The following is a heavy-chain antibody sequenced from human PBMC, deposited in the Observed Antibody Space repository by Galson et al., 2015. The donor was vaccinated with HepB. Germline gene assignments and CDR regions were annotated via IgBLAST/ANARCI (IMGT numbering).Heavy chain of an antibody. D-gene: IGHD2-2*01. CDR2: ISSSGSTI. CDR1: GFTFSDYY. J-gene: IGHJ3*02. Sequence: SLRLSCAASGFTFSDYYMSWIRQAPGKGLEWVSYISSSGSTIYYADSVKGRFTISRDNAKNSLYLQMNSLRAEDTAVYYCARVWVVVVPAGDAFDIWGQGTMVTVSS. CDR3: ARVWVVVVPAGDAFDI. V-gene: IGHV3-11*01.